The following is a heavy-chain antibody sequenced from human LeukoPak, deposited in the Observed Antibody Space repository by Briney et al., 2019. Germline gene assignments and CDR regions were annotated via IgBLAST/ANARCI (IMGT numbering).Heavy chain of an antibody. J-gene: IGHJ4*02. CDR3: ARPIRSSWTGTIFDN. D-gene: IGHD3/OR15-3a*01. CDR1: GYTFYNYG. CDR2: FNPYNDNT. V-gene: IGHV1-18*01. Sequence: GASVKVSCKASGYTFYNYGINWVRQAPGQGLEWMGWFNPYNDNTNYAQKFQGRVTMTTDTSTSTAYMELRSLRSDDTAVYYCARPIRSSWTGTIFDNWGQGTLVTVSS.